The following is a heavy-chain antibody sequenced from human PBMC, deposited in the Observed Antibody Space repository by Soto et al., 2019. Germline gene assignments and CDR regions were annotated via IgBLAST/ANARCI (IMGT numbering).Heavy chain of an antibody. CDR2: TYYRSKWYN. CDR3: ARGYYYDRTYWFDP. D-gene: IGHD3-22*01. CDR1: GDSVSSNSAA. Sequence: SQTLSLTCAISGDSVSSNSAAWNWIRQSPSRGLEWLGRTYYRSKWYNDYAVSVKSRITINPDTSKNQFSLKLSSVTAADTAVYYCARGYYYDRTYWFDPWGQGTLVTVSS. V-gene: IGHV6-1*01. J-gene: IGHJ5*02.